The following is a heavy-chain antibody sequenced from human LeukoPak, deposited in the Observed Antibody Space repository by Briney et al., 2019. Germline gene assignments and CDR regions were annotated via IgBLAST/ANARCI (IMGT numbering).Heavy chain of an antibody. CDR3: AKDSYSSGRAV. D-gene: IGHD6-19*01. V-gene: IGHV3-23*01. Sequence: GGSLRLSCAASGVTLSSFAMSWARQAPGKGLEWVSAISGSGASTYYADSVKDRFTLSRDDSKNTLYLQMNSLRAEDTAVYYCAKDSYSSGRAVWGQGTTVTVSS. J-gene: IGHJ6*02. CDR2: ISGSGAST. CDR1: GVTLSSFA.